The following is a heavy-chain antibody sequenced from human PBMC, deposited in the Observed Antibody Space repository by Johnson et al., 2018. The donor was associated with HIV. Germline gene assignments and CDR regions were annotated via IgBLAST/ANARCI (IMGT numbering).Heavy chain of an antibody. D-gene: IGHD2/OR15-2a*01. J-gene: IGHJ3*02. V-gene: IGHV3-30*04. CDR1: GFTFNSYA. Sequence: QVQLVESGGGVVQPGRSLRLSCAASGFTFNSYAMHWVRQAPGKGLEWVAVISYDGSNKYYADSVKGRFTISRDNSKNTLYLQMNSLRAEDTAVYYCAKAQAFRGAFDIWGHGTTVTVSS. CDR2: ISYDGSNK. CDR3: AKAQAFRGAFDI.